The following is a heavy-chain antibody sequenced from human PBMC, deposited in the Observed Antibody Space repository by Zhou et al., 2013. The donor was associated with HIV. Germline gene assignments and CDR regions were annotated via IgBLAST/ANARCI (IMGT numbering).Heavy chain of an antibody. D-gene: IGHD3-10*01. CDR2: IIPIFGTT. J-gene: IGHJ4*02. CDR1: GVTFSTYA. V-gene: IGHV1-69*12. Sequence: QVQLVQSGAEVKKPGSSVKVSCKASGVTFSTYAINWVRQAPGQGLEWMGGIIPIFGTTTYAQRFQGRVTITADESTSTAYMDLSSLRSDDTAVYCARDQVRYYGSGSSPFDYWGQGTLVTVSS. CDR3: ARDQVRYYGSGSSPFDY.